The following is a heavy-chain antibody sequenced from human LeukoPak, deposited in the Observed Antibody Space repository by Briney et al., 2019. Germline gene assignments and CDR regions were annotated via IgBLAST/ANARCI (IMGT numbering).Heavy chain of an antibody. CDR3: AREGLRFLEWSHAFDI. Sequence: PSETLSLTCTVSGGSVTSYYWSWIRQPPGKGLEWIGYVFRTGSTNYNPSLKSRVTISLDTSKNQSSLKLSSVTAADTAVYYCAREGLRFLEWSHAFDIWGQGTMVTVSS. V-gene: IGHV4-59*02. CDR2: VFRTGST. J-gene: IGHJ3*02. CDR1: GGSVTSYY. D-gene: IGHD3-3*01.